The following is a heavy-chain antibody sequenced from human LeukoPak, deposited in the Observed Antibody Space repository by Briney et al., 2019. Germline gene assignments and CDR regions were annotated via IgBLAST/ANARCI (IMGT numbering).Heavy chain of an antibody. J-gene: IGHJ5*02. D-gene: IGHD2-2*01. CDR2: IYYSGST. CDR1: GGSISSSSYY. V-gene: IGHV4-39*01. CDR3: ARPVPAATHNWFDP. Sequence: SETLSLTCTVSGGSISSSSYYWGWIRQPPGKGLEWIGRIYYSGSTYYNPSLKSRVTISVDTSKNQFSLKLSSVTAADTAVYYCARPVPAATHNWFDPWGQGTLVTVSS.